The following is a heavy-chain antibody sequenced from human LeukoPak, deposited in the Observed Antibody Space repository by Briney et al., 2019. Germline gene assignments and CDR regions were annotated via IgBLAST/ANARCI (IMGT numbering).Heavy chain of an antibody. V-gene: IGHV3-7*01. CDR2: IKQDGSEK. Sequence: PGGSLRLSCAASGFSFSSYWMHWVRQAPGKGLEWVANIKQDGSEKDYVDSVKGRFTISRDTAKNSLYLQMNSLRAEDTAVYYCARIKSQGVVVPLLRSTYYFDYWGQGTLVTVSS. D-gene: IGHD2-21*01. J-gene: IGHJ4*02. CDR3: ARIKSQGVVVPLLRSTYYFDY. CDR1: GFSFSSYW.